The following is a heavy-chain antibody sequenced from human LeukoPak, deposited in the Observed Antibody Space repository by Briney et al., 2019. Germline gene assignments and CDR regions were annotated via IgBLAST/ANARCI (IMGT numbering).Heavy chain of an antibody. D-gene: IGHD5-18*01. CDR2: IKSKTGGGTT. Sequence: GGSLRLSCAASGFTFSNAWMNWVRQAPGKGLEWVGRIKSKTGGGTTDYAAPVKGRFTISRDDSKNTVYLQMNSLKTEDTAVYYCTTSDTTLVNYFDYWGQGTLVTVSS. CDR3: TTSDTTLVNYFDY. V-gene: IGHV3-15*01. CDR1: GFTFSNAW. J-gene: IGHJ4*02.